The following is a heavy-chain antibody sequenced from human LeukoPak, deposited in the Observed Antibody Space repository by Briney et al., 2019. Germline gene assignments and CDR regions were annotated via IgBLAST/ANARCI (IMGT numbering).Heavy chain of an antibody. CDR3: ARDLGYYDSSGYGSLYYFDY. J-gene: IGHJ4*02. Sequence: ASVKVSCKASGYTFTSYYMHWVRQAPGQGLEWMGIINPSGGSTSYTQKFQGRVTITADESTSTAYMELSSLRSEDTAVYYCARDLGYYDSSGYGSLYYFDYWGQGTLVTVSS. D-gene: IGHD3-22*01. V-gene: IGHV1-46*01. CDR2: INPSGGST. CDR1: GYTFTSYY.